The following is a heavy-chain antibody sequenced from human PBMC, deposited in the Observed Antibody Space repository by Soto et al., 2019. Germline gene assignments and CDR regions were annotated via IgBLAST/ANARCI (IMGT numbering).Heavy chain of an antibody. CDR1: GGSITTNGYY. CDR3: ARQRGYSYGYFDY. V-gene: IGHV4-39*01. Sequence: QLQLQESGPGLVKPSETLSLTCTVSGGSITTNGYYWGWIRQPPGKGLEWIGSIYHSGSTYYNPSLQSRVTISVDTSKNQFSLKLSSVTATDTAVYYCARQRGYSYGYFDYWGQGTLVTVSS. D-gene: IGHD5-18*01. J-gene: IGHJ4*02. CDR2: IYHSGST.